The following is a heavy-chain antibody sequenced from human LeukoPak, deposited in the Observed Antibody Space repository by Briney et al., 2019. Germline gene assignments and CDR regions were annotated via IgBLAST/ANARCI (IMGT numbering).Heavy chain of an antibody. Sequence: GGSLRLSCAASGFTFSSYAVSWARQGPGGGLEWVSAFSGGGDLTHYTDSVKGRLPISRDNTRNVLYLQMNSLRADDAAIYYCARGYCTSTNCNYCFDPWGQGALVTVSS. D-gene: IGHD2-2*01. CDR3: ARGYCTSTNCNYCFDP. CDR2: FSGGGDLT. V-gene: IGHV3-23*01. CDR1: GFTFSSYA. J-gene: IGHJ5*02.